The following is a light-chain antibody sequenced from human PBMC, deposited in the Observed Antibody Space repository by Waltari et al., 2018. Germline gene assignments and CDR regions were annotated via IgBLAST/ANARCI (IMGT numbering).Light chain of an antibody. CDR2: RNN. Sequence: QSVLTQPPSASGTPGQRVTISCSGSRSNIGSNYVYWYQQLPGTAPKLLIYRNNQRPSWVPDRFSGSNSGTSASLAISGLRSEDEADYYCAAWDDSLSGRVFGGGTKVTVL. CDR3: AAWDDSLSGRV. J-gene: IGLJ3*02. CDR1: RSNIGSNY. V-gene: IGLV1-47*01.